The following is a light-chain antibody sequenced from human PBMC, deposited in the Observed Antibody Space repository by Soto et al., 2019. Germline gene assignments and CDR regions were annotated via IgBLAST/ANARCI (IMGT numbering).Light chain of an antibody. CDR1: QSVSSY. CDR3: QQRSNWPT. Sequence: EILLTQSPATLSLSPGERATLSCRASQSVSSYLAWYQQKPGQAPRLLIYDASNRATGIPARFSGSGSGTAFTLTISSLEPEDFAVYYCQQRSNWPTFGQGTKVEIK. V-gene: IGKV3-11*01. J-gene: IGKJ1*01. CDR2: DAS.